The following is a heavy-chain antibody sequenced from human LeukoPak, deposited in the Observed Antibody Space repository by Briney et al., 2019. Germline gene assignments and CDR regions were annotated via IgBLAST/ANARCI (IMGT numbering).Heavy chain of an antibody. Sequence: SETLSLTCTVSGGSISSSSYYWGWIRQPPGKGLEWIGSIYYSGSTYYNPSLKSRVTISVDTSKNQFSLKLGSVTAADTAVYYCARDLVDTARGMDVWGQGTTVTVSS. CDR3: ARDLVDTARGMDV. D-gene: IGHD5-18*01. V-gene: IGHV4-39*02. CDR1: GGSISSSSYY. J-gene: IGHJ6*02. CDR2: IYYSGST.